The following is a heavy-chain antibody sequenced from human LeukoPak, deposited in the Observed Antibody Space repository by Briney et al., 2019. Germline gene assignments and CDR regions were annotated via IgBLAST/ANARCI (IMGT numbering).Heavy chain of an antibody. V-gene: IGHV1-69*04. J-gene: IGHJ4*02. CDR3: ARGPYYDSSGYYFDY. D-gene: IGHD3-22*01. CDR2: IIPIFGIA. Sequence: SVKVSCKASGGTCSSYAISWVRQAPGQGLEWMGRIIPIFGIANYAQKFQGRVTITADKSTSTAYMELSSLRSEDTAVYYCARGPYYDSSGYYFDYWGQGTLVTVSS. CDR1: GGTCSSYA.